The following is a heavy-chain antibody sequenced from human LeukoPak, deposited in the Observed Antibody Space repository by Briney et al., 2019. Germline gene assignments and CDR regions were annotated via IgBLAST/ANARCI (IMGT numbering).Heavy chain of an antibody. CDR2: IKQDGGEK. V-gene: IGHV3-7*01. CDR1: GFTFSSHW. Sequence: GGSLILSCAVSGFTFSSHWMNWVRQAPGKGLEWVASIKQDGGEKSYVDSVKGRFTISRDNAKSSLYLQMSSLRVEDTAIYYCARDGTAAGLYFDLWGQGTLVTVSS. CDR3: ARDGTAAGLYFDL. D-gene: IGHD6-13*01. J-gene: IGHJ4*01.